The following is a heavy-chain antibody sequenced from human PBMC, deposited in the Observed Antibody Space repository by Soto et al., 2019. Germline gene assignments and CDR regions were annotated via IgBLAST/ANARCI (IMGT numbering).Heavy chain of an antibody. CDR2: ISANYGDT. V-gene: IGHV1-18*01. D-gene: IGHD3-16*01. CDR3: ARRSYSYGTSEY. J-gene: IGHJ4*02. CDR1: GYNFPSYG. Sequence: QLLQSGPEVKKPGALVNISCKAFGYNFPSYGINWVRQAPGQGFEWMGWISANYGDTKYAQKFQDRITMTKDTSTTTVYMELRSLTSDDTAVYFCARRSYSYGTSEYWGQGALVTVSS.